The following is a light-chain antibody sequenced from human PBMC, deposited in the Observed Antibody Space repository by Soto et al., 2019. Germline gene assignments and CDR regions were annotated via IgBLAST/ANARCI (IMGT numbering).Light chain of an antibody. CDR1: QSVSNSY. J-gene: IGKJ5*01. Sequence: EIVLTQSPGTLSLSPGERATLSWRASQSVSNSYLAWYQQKPGQAPRLVISDTSDRATGIPDRFSGSGSGTDFTLTISRLEPEDFAVYYCQQYGSSPITFGQGTRLEIK. CDR2: DTS. V-gene: IGKV3-20*01. CDR3: QQYGSSPIT.